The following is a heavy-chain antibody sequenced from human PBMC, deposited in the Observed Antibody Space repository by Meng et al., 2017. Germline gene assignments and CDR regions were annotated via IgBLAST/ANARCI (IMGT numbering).Heavy chain of an antibody. CDR2: IKQDGSEK. J-gene: IGHJ5*02. CDR3: ARHYYDSSGYYRWFDP. D-gene: IGHD3-22*01. CDR1: GFTFSSYW. Sequence: GESLKISCAASGFTFSSYWMSWVRQAPGKGLEWVANIKQDGSEKYYVDSVKGRFTISRDNAKNSLYLQMNSLRAEDTAVYYCARHYYDSSGYYRWFDPWGQGTLVTVSS. V-gene: IGHV3-7*03.